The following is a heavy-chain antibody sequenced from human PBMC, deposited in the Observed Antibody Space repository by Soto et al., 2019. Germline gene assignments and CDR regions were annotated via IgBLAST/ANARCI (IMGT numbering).Heavy chain of an antibody. CDR2: INAGNGNT. V-gene: IGHV1-3*01. CDR1: GYTCTSYA. Sequence: ASVKVSCKASGYTCTSYAMHWVLQAPGQRLEWMGWINAGNGNTKYSQKFQGRVTITRDTSASTAYMELSSLRSEDTAVYYCARAGGYSYEIDYWGQGTLVTVSS. J-gene: IGHJ4*02. CDR3: ARAGGYSYEIDY. D-gene: IGHD5-18*01.